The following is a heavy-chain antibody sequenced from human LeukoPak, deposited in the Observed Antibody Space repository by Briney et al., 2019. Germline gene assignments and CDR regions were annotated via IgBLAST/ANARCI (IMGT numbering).Heavy chain of an antibody. J-gene: IGHJ4*02. CDR2: INTNTGNP. CDR1: GYTFTSYA. V-gene: IGHV7-4-1*02. Sequence: ASVKVSCKASGYTFTSYAMNWVRQAPGQGLEWMGWINTNTGNPTYAQGFTGRFGFYLDNAVSTAYLQISSLKAEDTAVYYCARGYGSGSSYYFDYWGQGTLVTVSS. D-gene: IGHD3-10*01. CDR3: ARGYGSGSSYYFDY.